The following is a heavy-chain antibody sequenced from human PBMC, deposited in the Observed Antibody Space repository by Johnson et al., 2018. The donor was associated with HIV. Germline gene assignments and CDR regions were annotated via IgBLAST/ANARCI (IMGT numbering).Heavy chain of an antibody. CDR3: ASAGRNFWSGYDAFDI. V-gene: IGHV3-53*01. Sequence: VQLVESGGGLIQPGGSLRLSCAASGFTVSSNYMSWVRQAPGKGLERVSVIYSGGSTYYADSVKGRFTISRDNSKNTLYLQMNSLRAEDTAVYYCASAGRNFWSGYDAFDIWGQGTMVTVSS. CDR1: GFTVSSNY. J-gene: IGHJ3*02. D-gene: IGHD3-3*01. CDR2: IYSGGST.